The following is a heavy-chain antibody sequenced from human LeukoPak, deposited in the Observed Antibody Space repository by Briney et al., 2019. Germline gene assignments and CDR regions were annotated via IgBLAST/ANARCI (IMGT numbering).Heavy chain of an antibody. CDR2: IIPIFGTA. D-gene: IGHD6-19*01. CDR1: GGTFSSYA. V-gene: IGHV1-69*13. Sequence: SVKVSCKASGGTFSSYAISWVRQAPGQGLEWMGGIIPIFGTANYAQRFQGRVTITADESTSTAYMELSSLRSEDTAVYYCARDSWAVAGTVYFDYWGQGTLVTVSS. J-gene: IGHJ4*02. CDR3: ARDSWAVAGTVYFDY.